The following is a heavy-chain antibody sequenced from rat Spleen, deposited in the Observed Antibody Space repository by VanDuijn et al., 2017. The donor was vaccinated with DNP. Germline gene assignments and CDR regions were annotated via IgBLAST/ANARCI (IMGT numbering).Heavy chain of an antibody. Sequence: EVQLQESGPGLVKPSQSLSLTCSVTGYSITSNYWGWIRKFPGNKMELMGYISYSGSTSYNPSLKSRISITRDTSKNQFFLQLNSVTTEDTATYYCARFKGIRGVMDAWGQGASVTVSS. D-gene: IGHD1-11*01. CDR2: ISYSGST. J-gene: IGHJ4*01. CDR1: GYSITSNY. V-gene: IGHV3-1*01. CDR3: ARFKGIRGVMDA.